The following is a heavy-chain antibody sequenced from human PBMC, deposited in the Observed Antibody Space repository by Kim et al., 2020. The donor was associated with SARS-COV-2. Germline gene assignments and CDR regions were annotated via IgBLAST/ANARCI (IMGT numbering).Heavy chain of an antibody. Sequence: GGSLRLSCAASGFTFSSYAMSWVRQAPGKGLEWVSAISGSGGSTYYADSVKGRFTISRDNSKNTLYLQMNSLRAEDTAVYYCAKGVTRVKGGSYYFDYWGEGAPVTVSS. CDR2: ISGSGGST. CDR3: AKGVTRVKGGSYYFDY. J-gene: IGHJ4*02. V-gene: IGHV3-23*01. D-gene: IGHD6-6*01. CDR1: GFTFSSYA.